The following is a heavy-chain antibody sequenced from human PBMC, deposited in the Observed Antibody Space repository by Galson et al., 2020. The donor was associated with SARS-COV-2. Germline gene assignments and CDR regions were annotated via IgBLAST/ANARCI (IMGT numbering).Heavy chain of an antibody. CDR2: MNPNSGNT. J-gene: IGHJ6*02. D-gene: IGHD6-13*01. Sequence: ASVKVSCKASGYTFTSYDINWVRQATGQGLEWMGWMNPNSGNTGYAQKFQGRVTMTRNTSISTAYMELSSLRSEDTAVYYCARGDGAAAGAYYYYGMDVWGQGTTVTVSS. V-gene: IGHV1-8*01. CDR3: ARGDGAAAGAYYYYGMDV. CDR1: GYTFTSYD.